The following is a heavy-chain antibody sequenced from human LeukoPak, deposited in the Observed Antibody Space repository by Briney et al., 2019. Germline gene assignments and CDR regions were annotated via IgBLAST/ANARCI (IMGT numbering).Heavy chain of an antibody. Sequence: GGSLRLSCAASGFTFDDYAMPWVRQAPGKGLEWVSGISWNSGSIGYADSVKGRFTISRDNAKNSLYLQMNSLRAEDTALYYCAKGTQSIAAADLFDYWGQGTLVTVSS. CDR1: GFTFDDYA. CDR3: AKGTQSIAAADLFDY. CDR2: ISWNSGSI. J-gene: IGHJ4*02. V-gene: IGHV3-9*01. D-gene: IGHD6-13*01.